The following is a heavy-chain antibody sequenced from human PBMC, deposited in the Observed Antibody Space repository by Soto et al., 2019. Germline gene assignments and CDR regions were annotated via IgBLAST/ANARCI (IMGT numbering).Heavy chain of an antibody. CDR1: GFTFSSYA. CDR3: AKEGGRGGGCFDS. J-gene: IGHJ4*02. Sequence: EVQLLESGGGLVQPGGSLRLSCAASGFTFSSYAMSWVRQAPGKGLEWVSAISGSGGNTYYADSVKGRFTISRDNSKKTLYLQMNRLRTEDTAVYYCAKEGGRGGGCFDSWGQGTLVTVSS. CDR2: ISGSGGNT. D-gene: IGHD3-16*01. V-gene: IGHV3-23*01.